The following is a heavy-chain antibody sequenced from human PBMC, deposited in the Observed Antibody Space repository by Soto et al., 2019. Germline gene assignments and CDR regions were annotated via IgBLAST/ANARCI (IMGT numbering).Heavy chain of an antibody. D-gene: IGHD1-26*01. Sequence: EVQLVESGGGLVKPGGSLRLSCAASGFTFSNAWMSWVRQTPGKGLEWVGRIQSISDGGTTEYAAPVKGRFTISRDDSKNTLYLQMNSLKTEDTAAYYCTTEMWELPTYFFNDWGQGTLVTVSS. V-gene: IGHV3-15*01. J-gene: IGHJ4*02. CDR1: GFTFSNAW. CDR2: IQSISDGGTT. CDR3: TTEMWELPTYFFND.